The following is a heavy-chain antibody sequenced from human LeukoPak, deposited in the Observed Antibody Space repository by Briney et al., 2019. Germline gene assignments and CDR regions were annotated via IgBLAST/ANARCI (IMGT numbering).Heavy chain of an antibody. V-gene: IGHV4-34*01. CDR2: INHNGNT. Sequence: SETLSLTCAVSGASFRAYYWTWIRQPPGKGLEWIGEINHNGNTDYNPSLKSRVTISVDTSNEQFSLKLSSVTAADTAVYYCARGPIRSRSSRNYFDPWGQGNLVTVSS. CDR3: ARGPIRSRSSRNYFDP. J-gene: IGHJ5*02. CDR1: GASFRAYY. D-gene: IGHD1-7*01.